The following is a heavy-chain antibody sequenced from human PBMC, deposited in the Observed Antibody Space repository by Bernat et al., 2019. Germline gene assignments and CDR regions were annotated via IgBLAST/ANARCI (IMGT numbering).Heavy chain of an antibody. V-gene: IGHV3-30*02. CDR3: AKEGDVVPTTFLFDY. J-gene: IGHJ4*02. Sequence: QVHLVESGGGVVRPGGSLRLSCAASGFTFNSYGIHWVRQAPGKGLEWVAFIRNDGSDKYYADSVKGRFTISRDNSKNTVYLQLNSLRPEDTAVYYCAKEGDVVPTTFLFDYWGQGTLVTVSS. CDR1: GFTFNSYG. CDR2: IRNDGSDK. D-gene: IGHD2/OR15-2a*01.